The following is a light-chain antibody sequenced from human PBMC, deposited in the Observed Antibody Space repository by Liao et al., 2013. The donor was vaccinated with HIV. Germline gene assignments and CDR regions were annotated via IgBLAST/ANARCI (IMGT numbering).Light chain of an antibody. J-gene: IGLJ2*01. CDR1: KLGDKY. V-gene: IGLV3-1*01. CDR2: QDS. CDR3: QAWDSSVV. Sequence: SSDLTQPPSVAVSPGQTATITCSGEKLGDKYVSWYQQKPGQSPVLVIYQDSKRPSGIPERFSGSNSGNTATLTISGTQAMDEADYYCQAWDSSVVFGGGTKLTVL.